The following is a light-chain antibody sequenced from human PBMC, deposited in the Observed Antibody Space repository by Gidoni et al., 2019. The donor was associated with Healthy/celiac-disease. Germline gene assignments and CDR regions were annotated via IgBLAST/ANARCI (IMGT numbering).Light chain of an antibody. CDR1: QDISNY. CDR3: QQYDNLPFT. Sequence: DIQMTQSPSSLSASVGDRVTITCQASQDISNYLNWYQQKPGKAPKLLIYDASNLETGVPSRVSGSGAGTDFTLTISSLQPEDIATYYCQQYDNLPFTFGPGTKVDIK. CDR2: DAS. J-gene: IGKJ3*01. V-gene: IGKV1-33*01.